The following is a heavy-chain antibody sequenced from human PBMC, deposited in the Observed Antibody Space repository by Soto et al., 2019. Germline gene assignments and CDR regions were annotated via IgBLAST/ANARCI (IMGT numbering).Heavy chain of an antibody. CDR1: GFIFRNHA. J-gene: IGHJ4*02. Sequence: EVQLVESGGGLVQPGESLRLSCAASGFIFRNHAMTWVRQAPGKGLEWVSVITENSRETYYADSVRGRFTMSRDNSQNTIFLQMNNLRFEDTAVYYCASDYVPGCSSITCPPPIDYWGQGTLGTVSS. CDR3: ASDYVPGCSSITCPPPIDY. D-gene: IGHD2-15*01. V-gene: IGHV3-23*04. CDR2: ITENSRET.